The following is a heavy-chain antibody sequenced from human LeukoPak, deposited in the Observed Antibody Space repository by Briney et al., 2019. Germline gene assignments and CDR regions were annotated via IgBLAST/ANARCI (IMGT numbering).Heavy chain of an antibody. V-gene: IGHV5-51*01. CDR3: ARYDYYYSYMDV. J-gene: IGHJ6*03. CDR1: GYSFTSYW. Sequence: GESLKISFKGSGYSFTSYWIGWVRQMPGKGLEWMGIIYPGDSYTRYSPSFQGQVTISAHKSISTAYLQSSSLKASDTAMYYCARYDYYYSYMDVWGEGTTVSVSS. CDR2: IYPGDSYT.